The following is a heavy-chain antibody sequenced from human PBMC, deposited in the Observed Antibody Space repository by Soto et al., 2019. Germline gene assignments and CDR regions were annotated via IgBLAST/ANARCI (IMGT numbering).Heavy chain of an antibody. Sequence: QVQLVQSGAEVKKPGSSVKVSCKASGGTFSSYAISWVRQAPGQGLEWMGGMNPIFGTANYAQKFQGRVPITADESTRTAYIELSSLRSEDTAVYYWATQGALYYDFLRGAAGDDNYGMDVWGQGTTVTVSS. J-gene: IGHJ6*02. D-gene: IGHD3-3*01. CDR2: MNPIFGTA. CDR3: ATQGALYYDFLRGAAGDDNYGMDV. CDR1: GGTFSSYA. V-gene: IGHV1-69*01.